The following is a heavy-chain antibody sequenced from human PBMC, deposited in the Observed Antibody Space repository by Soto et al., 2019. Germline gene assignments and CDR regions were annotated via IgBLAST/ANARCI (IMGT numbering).Heavy chain of an antibody. CDR3: ARGGVYCSGGSCYRTEPFYYYYGMDV. CDR1: GGSISSYY. Sequence: SESLSLTCTVSGGSISSYYWSWIRQPPGKGLEWIGYIYYSGNTNYNPSLKSRVTISVDTSKNQFSLKLSSVTAADTAVYYCARGGVYCSGGSCYRTEPFYYYYGMDVWGQGTTVTVSS. V-gene: IGHV4-59*12. CDR2: IYYSGNT. D-gene: IGHD2-15*01. J-gene: IGHJ6*02.